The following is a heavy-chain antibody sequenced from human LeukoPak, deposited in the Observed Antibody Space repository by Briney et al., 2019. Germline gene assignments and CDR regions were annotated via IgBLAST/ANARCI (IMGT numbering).Heavy chain of an antibody. CDR1: GYTFTSYY. J-gene: IGHJ6*03. D-gene: IGHD5-24*01. Sequence: ASVKVSCKASGYTFTSYYMHWVRQAPRQGLEWMGIINPSGGSTSYAQKFQGRVTMTRDMSTSTVYMELSSLRSEDTAVYYCARTGDGYNYYNYYYMDVWGKGTTVTVTS. CDR2: INPSGGST. CDR3: ARTGDGYNYYNYYYMDV. V-gene: IGHV1-46*01.